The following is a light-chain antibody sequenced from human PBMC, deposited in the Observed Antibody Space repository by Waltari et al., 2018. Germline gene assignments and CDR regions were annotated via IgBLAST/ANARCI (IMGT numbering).Light chain of an antibody. Sequence: QSALTQPASVSGSPGQSITISCTGTSRKVGNYNIDPWYQQHPGTAPKLIISEVNKRPLGISSRFSGSKSGNTASLTISGLQPEDEAEYYCCSYAGVNTFLFGGGTKVTVL. CDR1: SRKVGNYNI. J-gene: IGLJ2*01. CDR2: EVN. CDR3: CSYAGVNTFL. V-gene: IGLV2-23*02.